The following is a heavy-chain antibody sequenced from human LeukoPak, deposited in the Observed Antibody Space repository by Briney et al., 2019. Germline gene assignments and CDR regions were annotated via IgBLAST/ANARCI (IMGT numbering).Heavy chain of an antibody. CDR1: GGSISSYY. J-gene: IGHJ6*02. CDR2: IYYSGST. D-gene: IGHD2-2*01. CDR3: ARAQFGYCSSTSCSGGMDV. V-gene: IGHV4-59*01. Sequence: SETLSLTCTVSGGSISSYYWSWIRQPPGKGLEWIGYIYYSGSTNYNPSLKSRVTISVDTSKNQFSLKLSSVTAADTAVYYCARAQFGYCSSTSCSGGMDVWGQGTTVTVSS.